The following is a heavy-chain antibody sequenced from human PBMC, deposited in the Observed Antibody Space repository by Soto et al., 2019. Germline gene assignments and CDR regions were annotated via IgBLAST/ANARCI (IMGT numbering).Heavy chain of an antibody. CDR3: ARDKGRYDSGMDV. Sequence: PSETLSLTCTVSGGSISSYYWSWIRQPPGKGLEWIGYTFYSGSTKYNPSLKSRATISVDRSKTHFSLNLSSVTAADTAVYYCARDKGRYDSGMDVWGQGTTVTAP. CDR1: GGSISSYY. D-gene: IGHD3-9*01. J-gene: IGHJ6*02. CDR2: TFYSGST. V-gene: IGHV4-59*01.